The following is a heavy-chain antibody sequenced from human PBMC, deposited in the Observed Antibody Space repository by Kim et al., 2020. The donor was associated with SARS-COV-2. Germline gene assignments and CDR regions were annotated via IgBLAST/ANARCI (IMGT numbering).Heavy chain of an antibody. Sequence: GGSLRLSCAASGFTFSNAWMSWVRQAPGKGLEWVGRIKSKTDGGTTDYAAPVKGRFTISRDDTKNTLYMQMNSRNTEDTAVYYCTTDRYGEIDYWGQGTLVTVSS. CDR3: TTDRYGEIDY. D-gene: IGHD3-9*01. J-gene: IGHJ4*02. CDR1: GFTFSNAW. CDR2: IKSKTDGGTT. V-gene: IGHV3-15*01.